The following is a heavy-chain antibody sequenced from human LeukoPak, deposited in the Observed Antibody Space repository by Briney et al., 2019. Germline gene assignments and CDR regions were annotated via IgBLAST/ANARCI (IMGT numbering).Heavy chain of an antibody. CDR1: GFTFSSYG. D-gene: IGHD2-15*01. CDR3: ANGMVVAPYGMDV. Sequence: GGSLRLSCAASGFTFSSYGMHWVRQAPGKGLEWVAVISYDGSNKYYADSVKGRFTISRDNSKNTLYLQMNSLRAEDTAVYYCANGMVVAPYGMDVWGQGTTVTVSS. J-gene: IGHJ6*02. CDR2: ISYDGSNK. V-gene: IGHV3-30*18.